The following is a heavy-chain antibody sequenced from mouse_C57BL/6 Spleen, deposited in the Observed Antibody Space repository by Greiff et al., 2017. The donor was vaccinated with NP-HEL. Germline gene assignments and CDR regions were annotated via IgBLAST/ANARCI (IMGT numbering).Heavy chain of an antibody. Sequence: EVQLQQSGPELVKPGASVKISCKASGYTFTDYYMNWVKQSHGKSLEWIGDINPNNGGTSYNQKFKGKATLTVDKSSSTAYMELRSLTSEDTAVYYCARVADGYFDYWGQGTTLTVSS. V-gene: IGHV1-26*01. CDR1: GYTFTDYY. CDR3: ARVADGYFDY. CDR2: INPNNGGT. D-gene: IGHD2-3*01. J-gene: IGHJ2*01.